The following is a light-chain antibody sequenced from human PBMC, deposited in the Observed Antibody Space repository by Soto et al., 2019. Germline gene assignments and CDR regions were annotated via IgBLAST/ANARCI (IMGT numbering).Light chain of an antibody. Sequence: EIVLTQSPGTLSLSPGEVVTLSCRASQSVSRSFLAWYQQKHGQSPRLLVYHASSRATGIPDRFSGSGSGTDFTLTISRLEPEDLAVYYCQQYGSSPRTFGQGTKLEI. CDR2: HAS. V-gene: IGKV3-20*01. J-gene: IGKJ2*01. CDR1: QSVSRSF. CDR3: QQYGSSPRT.